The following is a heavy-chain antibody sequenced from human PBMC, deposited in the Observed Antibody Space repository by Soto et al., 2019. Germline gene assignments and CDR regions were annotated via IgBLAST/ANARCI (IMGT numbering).Heavy chain of an antibody. CDR1: GFTFSTYG. V-gene: IGHV3-30*03. CDR2: ISNDGSNK. Sequence: GSLRLSCAASGFTFSTYGMHWVRQAPGKGLEWVAVISNDGSNKNYADSVKGRFTISRDNSKNTLDLQMSSLRAEDTAVYYCASYDALTAYFVWGQGTLVTVSS. J-gene: IGHJ4*02. CDR3: ASYDALTAYFV. D-gene: IGHD3-9*01.